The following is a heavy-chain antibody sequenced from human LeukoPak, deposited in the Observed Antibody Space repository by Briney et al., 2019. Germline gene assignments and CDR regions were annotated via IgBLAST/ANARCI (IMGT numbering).Heavy chain of an antibody. CDR2: IRYDGSIK. CDR3: AKDRDSSGWDFDY. V-gene: IGHV3-30*02. Sequence: PGGSLRLSCAASGFTFSSYGMRRVRQAPGKGLGWVSFIRYDGSIKYYADSVKGAFTISTDTSKNTLYLQMNSLRAEDTAVYYCAKDRDSSGWDFDYWGQGTLVTVSS. J-gene: IGHJ4*02. D-gene: IGHD6-19*01. CDR1: GFTFSSYG.